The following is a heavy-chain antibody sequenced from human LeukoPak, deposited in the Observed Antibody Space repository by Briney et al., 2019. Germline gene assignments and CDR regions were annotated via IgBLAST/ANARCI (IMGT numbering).Heavy chain of an antibody. Sequence: PGGSPRLSCVASGFTFNNFAMTWVRQAPGKGPEWVSGISGSGDTTYYADSVKGRFTISRDNSKNTLYLQINSLRVEDTALYYCVKGGCGTTFHIWGQGTMVTVSS. D-gene: IGHD1-7*01. V-gene: IGHV3-23*01. CDR3: VKGGCGTTFHI. CDR2: ISGSGDTT. CDR1: GFTFNNFA. J-gene: IGHJ3*02.